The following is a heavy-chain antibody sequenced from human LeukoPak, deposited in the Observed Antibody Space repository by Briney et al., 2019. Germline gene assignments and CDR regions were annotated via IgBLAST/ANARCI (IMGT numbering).Heavy chain of an antibody. CDR1: GYSISSGYY. J-gene: IGHJ4*02. D-gene: IGHD1-26*01. CDR2: IYHSGST. V-gene: IGHV4-38-2*02. CDR3: ASLSKRIVGAEFDY. Sequence: SETLSLTCTVSGYSISSGYYWGWIRQPPGKGLEWIGSIYHSGSTYYNPSLKSRVTISVDTSKNQFSLKLSSVTAADTAVYYCASLSKRIVGAEFDYWGQGTLVTVSS.